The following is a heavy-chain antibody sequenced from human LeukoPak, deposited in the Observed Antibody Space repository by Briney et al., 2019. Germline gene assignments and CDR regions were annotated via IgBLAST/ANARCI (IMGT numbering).Heavy chain of an antibody. Sequence: ASVKVSCKASGYTFTSYGISWVRQAPGQGLEWMGWISAYNGNTNYAQKLQGRVTMTTDTSTSTAYMELRSLRSDDTAVYYCARDGSGSSMKNWFDPWGQGTLVTVSS. CDR2: ISAYNGNT. CDR3: ARDGSGSSMKNWFDP. V-gene: IGHV1-18*01. CDR1: GYTFTSYG. J-gene: IGHJ5*02. D-gene: IGHD3-10*01.